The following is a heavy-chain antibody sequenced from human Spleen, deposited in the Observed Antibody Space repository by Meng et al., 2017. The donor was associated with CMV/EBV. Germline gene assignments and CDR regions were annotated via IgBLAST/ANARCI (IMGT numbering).Heavy chain of an antibody. V-gene: IGHV3-33*06. CDR1: GFMFSNYV. J-gene: IGHJ4*02. Sequence: GESLKISCKASGFMFSNYVMHWVRQAPGKGLEWVALIWYDGSTLYYADSVKGRFTISRDNFENTLYLQMNSLRAEDTALYYCAKDRLGGSDFFDYWGQGTLVTVSS. CDR3: AKDRLGGSDFFDY. CDR2: IWYDGSTL. D-gene: IGHD3-10*01.